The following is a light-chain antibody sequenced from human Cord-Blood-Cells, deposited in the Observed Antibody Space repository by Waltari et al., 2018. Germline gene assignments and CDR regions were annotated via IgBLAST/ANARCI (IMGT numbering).Light chain of an antibody. CDR2: EGS. CDR1: TSDVRSYNR. CDR3: CSYAGSSTYV. V-gene: IGLV2-23*01. J-gene: IGLJ1*01. Sequence: LTHPASLTGAPGHAIPITRPGDTSDVRSYNRHLWYQQHPGKAPKLMIYEGSKRPSGVSNRFSGSKSGNTGSLTISGLQAEDEADYYCCSYAGSSTYVFGTGTKVTVL.